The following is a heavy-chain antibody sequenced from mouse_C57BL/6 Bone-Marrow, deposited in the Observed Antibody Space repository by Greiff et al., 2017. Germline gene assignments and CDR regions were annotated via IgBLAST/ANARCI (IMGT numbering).Heavy chain of an antibody. CDR3: ARRIYYGNYGYAMDY. D-gene: IGHD2-1*01. CDR2: IYPGDGDT. V-gene: IGHV1-80*01. J-gene: IGHJ4*01. CDR1: GYAFSSYW. Sequence: VQLQQSGAELVKPGASVKISCKASGYAFSSYWMNWVKQRPGKGLEWIGQIYPGDGDTNYNGKFKGKATLTADKSSSTAYMQLSSLTSEDSAVYFCARRIYYGNYGYAMDYWGQGTSVTVSS.